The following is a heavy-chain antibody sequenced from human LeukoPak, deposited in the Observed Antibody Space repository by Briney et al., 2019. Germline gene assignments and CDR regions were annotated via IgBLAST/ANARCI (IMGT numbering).Heavy chain of an antibody. D-gene: IGHD5-18*01. CDR1: GGSISSGGYS. Sequence: PSQTLSLTCAVSGGSISSGGYSWRWIRQPPGKGLEWIGYIYHSGSTYYNPSLKSRITISVDRSKNQLSLKLSSVTAADTAVYYCARVIQLWYFDYWGQGTLVTVSS. J-gene: IGHJ4*02. CDR2: IYHSGST. V-gene: IGHV4-30-2*01. CDR3: ARVIQLWYFDY.